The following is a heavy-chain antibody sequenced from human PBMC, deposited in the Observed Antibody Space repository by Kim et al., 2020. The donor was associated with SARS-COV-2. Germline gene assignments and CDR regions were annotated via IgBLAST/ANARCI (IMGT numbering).Heavy chain of an antibody. D-gene: IGHD6-6*01. Sequence: GGSLRLSCAASGFTFENYAMHWVRQVPGKGLEWVSLITGNAFSTHYADSVKGRFTISRDNSKNSLYLQMNSLRTEDTALYYCAKHLGLSGSLSGDYFDYWGQGALVTVSS. V-gene: IGHV3-43*02. CDR3: AKHLGLSGSLSGDYFDY. J-gene: IGHJ4*02. CDR1: GFTFENYA. CDR2: ITGNAFST.